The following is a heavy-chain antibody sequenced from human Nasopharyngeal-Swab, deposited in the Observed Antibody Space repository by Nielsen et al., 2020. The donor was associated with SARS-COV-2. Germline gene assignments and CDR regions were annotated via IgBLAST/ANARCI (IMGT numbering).Heavy chain of an antibody. CDR3: AKGISGSYYDYFDY. V-gene: IGHV3-30*02. Sequence: GESLKISCAASGFTFSSYGMHWVRQAPGKGPEWVAFIWYDGSNKYYADSVKGRFTISRDNSKNTLYLQMNSLRAEDTAVYYCAKGISGSYYDYFDYWGQGTLVTVSS. CDR1: GFTFSSYG. CDR2: IWYDGSNK. J-gene: IGHJ4*02. D-gene: IGHD1-26*01.